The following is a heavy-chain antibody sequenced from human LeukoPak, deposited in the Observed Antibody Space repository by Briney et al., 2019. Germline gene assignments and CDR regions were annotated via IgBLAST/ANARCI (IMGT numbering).Heavy chain of an antibody. CDR1: GGSIGSGGSS. V-gene: IGHV4-30-2*01. D-gene: IGHD3-10*01. CDR3: ARGVPYYYGSGRFFDY. Sequence: SETLSLTCAVSGGSIGSGGSSWSWIRQPPGKGLEWIGYIYHSGSTYYNPSLKSRVTISVDRSKNQFSLKLSSVTAADTAVYYCARGVPYYYGSGRFFDYWGQGTLVTVSS. CDR2: IYHSGST. J-gene: IGHJ4*02.